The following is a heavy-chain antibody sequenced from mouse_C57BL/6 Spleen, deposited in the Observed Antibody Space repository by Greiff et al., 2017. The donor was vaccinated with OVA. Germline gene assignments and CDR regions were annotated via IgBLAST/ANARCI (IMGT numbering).Heavy chain of an antibody. J-gene: IGHJ4*01. Sequence: LVESGASVKISCKASGYAFSSYWMNWVKQRPGKGLEWIGQIYPGDGDTNYNGKFKGKATLTADKSSSTAYMQLSSLTSEDSAVYFCGAYGSSPYYAMDYWGQGTSVTVSS. CDR3: GAYGSSPYYAMDY. D-gene: IGHD1-1*01. CDR1: GYAFSSYW. CDR2: IYPGDGDT. V-gene: IGHV1-80*01.